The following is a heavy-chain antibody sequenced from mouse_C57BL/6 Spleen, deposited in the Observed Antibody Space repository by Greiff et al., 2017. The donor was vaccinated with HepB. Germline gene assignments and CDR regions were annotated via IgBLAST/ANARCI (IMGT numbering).Heavy chain of an antibody. V-gene: IGHV5-12*01. CDR1: GFTFSDYY. J-gene: IGHJ2*01. D-gene: IGHD2-4*01. CDR3: ARHGDYDRFDY. CDR2: ISNGGGST. Sequence: EVMLVESGGGLVQPGGSLKLSCAASGFTFSDYYMYWVRQTPEKRLEWVAYISNGGGSTYYPDTVKGRFTISRDNAKNTLYLQMSRLKSEDTAMYYCARHGDYDRFDYWGQGTTLTVSS.